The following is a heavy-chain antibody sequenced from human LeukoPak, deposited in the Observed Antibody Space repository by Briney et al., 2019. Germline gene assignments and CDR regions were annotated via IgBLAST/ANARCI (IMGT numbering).Heavy chain of an antibody. D-gene: IGHD2-2*01. J-gene: IGHJ4*02. V-gene: IGHV4-34*01. CDR3: ALVPATAYPENFDY. CDR2: INHSGST. Sequence: SETLSLTCAVYGGSFSGYYWSWIRQPPGKGLEWIGEINHSGSTNYNPSLKSRVTISVDTSKNQFSLKLSSVTAADTAVYYCALVPATAYPENFDYWGQGTLVTVSS. CDR1: GGSFSGYY.